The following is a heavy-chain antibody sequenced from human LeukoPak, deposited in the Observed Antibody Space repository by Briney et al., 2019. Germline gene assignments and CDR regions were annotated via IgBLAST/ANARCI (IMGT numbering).Heavy chain of an antibody. Sequence: GGSLRLSCAASGFTFNTNAMSWVRQAPGKGLEWVSAISGRTGGTYYADSVKGRFTISRDNSKSTLYLQMDSLRAEDTAVYCCAKCGNSGCHLIDYWGQGTLVTVSS. J-gene: IGHJ4*02. D-gene: IGHD5-12*01. V-gene: IGHV3-23*01. CDR1: GFTFNTNA. CDR2: ISGRTGGT. CDR3: AKCGNSGCHLIDY.